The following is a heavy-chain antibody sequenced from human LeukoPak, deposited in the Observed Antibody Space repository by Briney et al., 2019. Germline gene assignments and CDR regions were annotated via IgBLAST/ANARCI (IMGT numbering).Heavy chain of an antibody. V-gene: IGHV5-51*01. CDR2: IYPGDSDT. J-gene: IGHJ6*02. CDR3: ARLGNYYYYGMDV. D-gene: IGHD1-26*01. CDR1: GYSFTSYW. Sequence: GESLQISCEGSGYSFTSYWIGWVRQMPGKGLEWMGIIYPGDSDTRYSPSFQGQVTISADKSISTAYLQWSSLKASDTAMYYCARLGNYYYYGMDVWGQGTTVTVSS.